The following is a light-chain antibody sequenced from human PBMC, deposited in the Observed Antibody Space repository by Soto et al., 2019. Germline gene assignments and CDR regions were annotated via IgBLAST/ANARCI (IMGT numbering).Light chain of an antibody. CDR3: RQYGSSPPYT. J-gene: IGKJ2*01. Sequence: EIVLTQSPGTLSLSPGERATLSCRASQSVSSSYLAWYQQKPGQAPRLLIYGASSRATGIPDRFSGSGSGTTFTITISRLEPEDFEVYYCRQYGSSPPYTFGQGTKLEIK. V-gene: IGKV3-20*01. CDR2: GAS. CDR1: QSVSSSY.